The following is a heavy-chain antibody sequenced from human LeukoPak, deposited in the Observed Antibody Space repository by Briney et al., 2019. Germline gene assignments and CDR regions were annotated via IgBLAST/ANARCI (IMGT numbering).Heavy chain of an antibody. V-gene: IGHV3-23*01. CDR1: TFTFSSYA. Sequence: PGGSLRLSCAASTFTFSSYAMSWVRQAPGQGLEWVSSLSTSGGNTYYADSVKGRFTISRDNSANTLYLQLNSLRAEDTAIYYCAKGGPYSSSPLDYWGQGTLVTVSS. CDR2: LSTSGGNT. CDR3: AKGGPYSSSPLDY. D-gene: IGHD6-6*01. J-gene: IGHJ4*02.